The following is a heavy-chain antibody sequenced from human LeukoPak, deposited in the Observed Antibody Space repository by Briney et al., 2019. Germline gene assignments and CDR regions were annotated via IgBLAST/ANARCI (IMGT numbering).Heavy chain of an antibody. CDR1: GGSISSYY. Sequence: PSETLSLTCTVSGGSISSYYWSWIRQPPGKGLEWIGYIYYSGSTNYNPSLKSRVTISVDTSKNQLSLKLSSVTAADTAVYYCARVTRYFDYWGQGTLVTVSS. CDR2: IYYSGST. D-gene: IGHD2-2*01. J-gene: IGHJ4*02. V-gene: IGHV4-59*01. CDR3: ARVTRYFDY.